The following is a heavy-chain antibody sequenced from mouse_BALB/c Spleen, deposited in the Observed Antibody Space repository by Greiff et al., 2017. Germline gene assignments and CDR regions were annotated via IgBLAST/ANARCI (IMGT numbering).Heavy chain of an antibody. J-gene: IGHJ1*01. CDR2: ISTYYGDA. CDR1: GYTFTDYA. Sequence: QVQLKQSGAELVRPGVSVKISCKGSGYTFTDYAMHWVKQSHAKSLEWIGVISTYYGDASYNQKFKGKATMTVDKSSSTAYMELSSLTSEDSAVYYCARELRSYWYFDVWGAGTTVTVSS. CDR3: ARELRSYWYFDV. V-gene: IGHV1S137*01. D-gene: IGHD1-1*01.